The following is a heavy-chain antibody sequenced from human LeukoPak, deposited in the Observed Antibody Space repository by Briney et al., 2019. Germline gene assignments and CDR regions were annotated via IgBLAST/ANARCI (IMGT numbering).Heavy chain of an antibody. V-gene: IGHV1-69*04. CDR3: ARKRVVITWGLVDNWFDP. D-gene: IGHD3-22*01. CDR1: GGTFSSYA. J-gene: IGHJ5*02. Sequence: ASVKVSCKASGGTFSSYAISWVRQAPGQGLEWMGRIIPILGIANYAQKFQGRVTITADKSTSTAYMELSSLRSEDTAVYYCARKRVVITWGLVDNWFDPWGQGTLVTVSS. CDR2: IIPILGIA.